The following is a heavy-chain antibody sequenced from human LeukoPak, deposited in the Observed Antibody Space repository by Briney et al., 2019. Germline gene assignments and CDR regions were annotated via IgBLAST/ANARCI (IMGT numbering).Heavy chain of an antibody. Sequence: SETLSLTCTVSGGSISSGGYYWSWIRQHPGKGLEWIGYIYYSGSTYYNPSLKSRVTISVDTSKNQFSLKLSSVTAADTAVYYCARNRGYSYGYSIDYWGQGTLVTVSS. J-gene: IGHJ4*02. CDR1: GGSISSGGYY. V-gene: IGHV4-31*03. CDR3: ARNRGYSYGYSIDY. CDR2: IYYSGST. D-gene: IGHD5-18*01.